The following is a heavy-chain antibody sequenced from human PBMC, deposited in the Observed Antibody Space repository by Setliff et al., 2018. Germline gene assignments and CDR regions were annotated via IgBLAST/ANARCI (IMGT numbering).Heavy chain of an antibody. CDR2: VSGSGMTR. J-gene: IGHJ4*02. CDR3: ARADSDSYYPYYFDF. D-gene: IGHD3-22*01. V-gene: IGHV3-23*01. Sequence: SGFTFSSYWMSWVRQAPGKGLQWVSSVSGSGMTRDYTDSVKGRFTVSRDSSQNKIHLQMDSLRAEDTGKYFCARADSDSYYPYYFDFWGQGVLVTVSS. CDR1: GFTFSSYW.